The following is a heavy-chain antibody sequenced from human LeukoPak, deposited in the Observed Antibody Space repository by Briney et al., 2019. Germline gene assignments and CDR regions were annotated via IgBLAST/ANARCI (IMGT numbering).Heavy chain of an antibody. V-gene: IGHV4-31*03. CDR3: AREVLVSNWLDP. J-gene: IGHJ5*02. CDR1: GESLSSSGYY. CDR2: IDYSGSS. Sequence: SETLSLTCKVSGESLSSSGYYWSWVRQHPGKGLEWIGSIDYSGSSHYNPSLKSRVIISEDTSNNQFSLRLSSVTAADTAVYFCAREVLVSNWLDPWGQGAPVTVSS. D-gene: IGHD3-3*01.